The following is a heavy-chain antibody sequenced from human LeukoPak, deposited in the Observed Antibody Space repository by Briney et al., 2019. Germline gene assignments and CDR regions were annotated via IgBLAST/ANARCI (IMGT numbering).Heavy chain of an antibody. CDR3: ARSFNGFIDS. Sequence: SQTLSFTCAISGDSISSNSAAWDWIRQSPSRGLEWLGRTYYRSKWYNGYAVSVKSRITINPDTSKNQFSLQLNSVTPEDAAMYYCARSFNGFIDSWGQGTLVTVSS. D-gene: IGHD2-8*01. V-gene: IGHV6-1*01. J-gene: IGHJ4*02. CDR2: TYYRSKWYN. CDR1: GDSISSNSAA.